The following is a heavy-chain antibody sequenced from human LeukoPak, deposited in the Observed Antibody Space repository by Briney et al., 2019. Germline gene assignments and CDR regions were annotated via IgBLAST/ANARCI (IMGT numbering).Heavy chain of an antibody. V-gene: IGHV3-23*01. Sequence: GGSLRLSCAASGFTFSSYAMSWARQAPGKGLEWVSAISGSGGSTYYADSVKGRFTISRDNSKNTLYLQMNSLRAEDTAVYYRAKDLWFGELIPVFDCWGQGTLVTASS. D-gene: IGHD3-10*01. J-gene: IGHJ4*02. CDR3: AKDLWFGELIPVFDC. CDR2: ISGSGGST. CDR1: GFTFSSYA.